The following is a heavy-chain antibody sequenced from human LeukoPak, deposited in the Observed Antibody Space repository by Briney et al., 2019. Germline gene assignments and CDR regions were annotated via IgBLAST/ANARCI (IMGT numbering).Heavy chain of an antibody. CDR1: GFTFSDYY. CDR3: ARDLGAAALVPFDP. J-gene: IGHJ5*02. Sequence: GGSLRLSCAASGFTFSDYYMSWIRQAPGKGLEWVSYISSSGSTIYYADSVKGRFTISRDNAKNSLYLQMNSLRAGDTAVYYCARDLGAAALVPFDPWGQGTLVTVSS. CDR2: ISSSGSTI. V-gene: IGHV3-11*01. D-gene: IGHD6-13*01.